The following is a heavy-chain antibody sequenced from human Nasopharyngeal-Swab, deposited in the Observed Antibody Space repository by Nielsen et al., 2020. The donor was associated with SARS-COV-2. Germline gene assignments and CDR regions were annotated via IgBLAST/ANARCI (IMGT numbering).Heavy chain of an antibody. J-gene: IGHJ4*02. CDR2: IYYSGST. V-gene: IGHV4-59*01. CDR1: GGFISSYY. CDR3: ARVRYCSGGSCYSGVFYFDY. Sequence: SETPSLTCTVSGGFISSYYWSWIRQPPGKGLEWIGYIYYSGSTNYNPSLKSRVTISVDTSKNQFSLKLSSVTAADTAVYYCARVRYCSGGSCYSGVFYFDYWGQGTLVTVSS. D-gene: IGHD2-15*01.